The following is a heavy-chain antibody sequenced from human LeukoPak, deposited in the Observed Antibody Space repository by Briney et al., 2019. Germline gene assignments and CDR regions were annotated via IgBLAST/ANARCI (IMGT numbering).Heavy chain of an antibody. CDR3: ARDASTYSSGWYHPFDY. J-gene: IGHJ4*02. CDR1: GFTVSSNY. Sequence: GGSLRLSCAASGFTVSSNYMSWVRQAPGKGLEWVSVIYSGGSTYYADSVKGRFTISRDNAKNSLYLQMNSLRAEDTAVYYCARDASTYSSGWYHPFDYWGQGTLVTVSS. CDR2: IYSGGST. V-gene: IGHV3-53*01. D-gene: IGHD6-19*01.